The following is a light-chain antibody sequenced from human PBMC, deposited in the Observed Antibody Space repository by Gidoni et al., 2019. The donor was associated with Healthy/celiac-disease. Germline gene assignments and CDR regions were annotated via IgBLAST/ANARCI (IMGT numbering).Light chain of an antibody. CDR3: QQSYSTPPIT. CDR1: QSISSY. CDR2: AAS. J-gene: IGKJ5*01. Sequence: DIQMTQSPSSLSASVGDRVTITCRASQSISSYLNWYQQKPGKAPKLLIYAASSLQSGVPSRFSGSGSGTDCTLTISSLQPEDFATYYCQQSYSTPPITFGQGTRLEIK. V-gene: IGKV1-39*01.